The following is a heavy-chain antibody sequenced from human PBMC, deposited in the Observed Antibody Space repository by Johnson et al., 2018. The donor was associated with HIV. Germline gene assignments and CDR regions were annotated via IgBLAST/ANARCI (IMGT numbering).Heavy chain of an antibody. D-gene: IGHD3-3*02. J-gene: IGHJ3*02. CDR2: ISYDGSNK. CDR1: GFTFSNYD. CDR3: TKAFCPGCDAFEI. Sequence: QEQLVESGGGVVQPGRSQRLSCVASGFTFSNYDMDWVRQAPGKGLEWVVSISYDGSNKYYADSVKGRFTISRDNSNNTLDLQMNSLRTEDTGVYYCTKAFCPGCDAFEIWGQGTLVTVSS. V-gene: IGHV3-30*18.